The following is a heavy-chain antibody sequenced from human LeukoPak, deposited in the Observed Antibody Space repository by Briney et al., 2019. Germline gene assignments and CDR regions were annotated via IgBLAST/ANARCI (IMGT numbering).Heavy chain of an antibody. V-gene: IGHV3-48*01. CDR3: PRVAKRDIVVVPAAT. CDR1: GFTFSNAW. Sequence: GGSLRLSCAASGFTFSNAWMSWVRQAPGKGLEWGSYISSSSSTIYYADSVKGRFTISRDSGKNSLYLQMNNLRAEDTAVYYCPRVAKRDIVVVPAATWGQGTLVTVSS. J-gene: IGHJ4*02. CDR2: ISSSSSTI. D-gene: IGHD2-2*01.